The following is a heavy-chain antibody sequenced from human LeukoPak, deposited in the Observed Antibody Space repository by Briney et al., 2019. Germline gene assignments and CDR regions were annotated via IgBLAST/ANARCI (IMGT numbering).Heavy chain of an antibody. CDR1: GYTFTSYD. V-gene: IGHV1-46*01. CDR2: INPSAGST. J-gene: IGHJ3*02. D-gene: IGHD6-13*01. CDR3: ARDRAEAGTKEDAFDI. Sequence: ASVKVSCKASGYTFTSYDINWVRQAPGQGLEWMGRINPSAGSTMYAQRFQGRLTLTRDTSTRTVYMYLSSLRSEDTALYYCARDRAEAGTKEDAFDIWGQGTMVTVSS.